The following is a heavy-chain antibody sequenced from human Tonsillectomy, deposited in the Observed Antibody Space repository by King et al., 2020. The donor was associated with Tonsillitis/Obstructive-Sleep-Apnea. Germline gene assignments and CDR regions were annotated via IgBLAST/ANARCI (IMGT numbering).Heavy chain of an antibody. CDR3: ASHGGSGWYGGWFDP. V-gene: IGHV4-39*01. CDR2: IYYTGST. Sequence: QVQLQESGPGLVKPSETLSLTCTVSGGSISGTNYYWGWIRQPPGKGLEWIGRIYYTGSTYYNPSLESRVTIFVDTSKNHFSLKLSSVAAAGTAVYYFASHGGSGWYGGWFDPCGQGTLVTVSS. J-gene: IGHJ5*02. CDR1: GGSISGTNYY. D-gene: IGHD6-19*01.